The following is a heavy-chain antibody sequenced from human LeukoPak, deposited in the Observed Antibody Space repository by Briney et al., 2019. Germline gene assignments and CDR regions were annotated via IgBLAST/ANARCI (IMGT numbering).Heavy chain of an antibody. CDR1: GGSISSYY. Sequence: PSETLSLTCTVSGGSISSYYWSWIRQPPGKGLEWIGYIYYSGSTNYNPSLKSRVTISVDTSKNQFSLKLSSVTAADTAVYYCARYPVLRYFDWLNPLDAFDIWGQGTMVTVSS. V-gene: IGHV4-59*08. J-gene: IGHJ3*02. CDR2: IYYSGST. D-gene: IGHD3-9*01. CDR3: ARYPVLRYFDWLNPLDAFDI.